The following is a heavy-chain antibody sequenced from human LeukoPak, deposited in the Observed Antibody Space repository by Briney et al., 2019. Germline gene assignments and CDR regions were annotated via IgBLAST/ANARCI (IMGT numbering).Heavy chain of an antibody. CDR1: GGSISSYY. Sequence: PSETLSLICTVSGGSISSYYWSWIRQPAGTGLEWIGRIYTSGSTNYNPSLKSRVTISVDKSKNQFSLKLSSVTAADTAVYYCARARDYYDSSAYPNWFDPWGQGTLVTVSS. CDR3: ARARDYYDSSAYPNWFDP. V-gene: IGHV4-4*07. J-gene: IGHJ5*02. CDR2: IYTSGST. D-gene: IGHD3-22*01.